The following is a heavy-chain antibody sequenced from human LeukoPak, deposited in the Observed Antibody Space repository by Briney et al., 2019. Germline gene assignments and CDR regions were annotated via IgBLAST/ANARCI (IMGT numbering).Heavy chain of an antibody. CDR3: ARQNSIGYYYYYMDV. CDR2: IYPGGSS. CDR1: GVSISSYY. Sequence: PSETLSLTCTVSGVSISSYYRSWIRQAAGKGLEWVGRIYPGGSSIYYPALVSGVTMSGDTSKNQFSLKLSSVTAADTAVYYCARQNSIGYYYYYMDVWGKGTTVTVSS. J-gene: IGHJ6*03. V-gene: IGHV4-4*07. D-gene: IGHD4-11*01.